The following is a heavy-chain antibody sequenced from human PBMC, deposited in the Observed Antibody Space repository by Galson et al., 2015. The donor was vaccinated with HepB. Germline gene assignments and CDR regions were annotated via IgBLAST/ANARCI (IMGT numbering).Heavy chain of an antibody. D-gene: IGHD6-13*01. J-gene: IGHJ4*02. Sequence: SVKVSCKVSGYTLTELSMHWVRQAPGKGLEWMGGFDPEDGETIYAQKFQGRVTMTEDTSTDTAYMEPSSLRSEDTAVYYCATDEAAAGLFDYWGQGTLVTVSS. V-gene: IGHV1-24*01. CDR1: GYTLTELS. CDR2: FDPEDGET. CDR3: ATDEAAAGLFDY.